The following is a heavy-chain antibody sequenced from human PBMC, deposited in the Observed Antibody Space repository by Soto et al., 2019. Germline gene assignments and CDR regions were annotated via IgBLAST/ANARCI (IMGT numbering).Heavy chain of an antibody. CDR1: GDSVSTNSAT. J-gene: IGHJ5*01. D-gene: IGHD2-8*01. V-gene: IGHV6-1*01. CDR3: ARLIGNSWLDS. CDR2: TYYRSKWYN. Sequence: SQTLSLTCAISGDSVSTNSATLDWIRQSPSRGLEWLGRTYYRSKWYNDYAVSVKGRITINPDTSNNQLSLQLNSVTPDDTAVYYCARLIGNSWLDSWGQGTLVTXSS.